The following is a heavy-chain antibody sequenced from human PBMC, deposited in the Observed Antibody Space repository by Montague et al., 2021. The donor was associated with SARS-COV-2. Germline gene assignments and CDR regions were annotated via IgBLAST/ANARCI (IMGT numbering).Heavy chain of an antibody. CDR1: GFPFSYYA. CDR3: ARGGYYDTSGYYLDY. V-gene: IGHV3-30-3*01. D-gene: IGHD3-22*01. Sequence: YRRLSCAASGFPFSYYAMHWVRQTPGKGLEWVAVISNDGTKKYHADTVKGRFTISRDNSKNTLYLRMNSLRAEDTAVYYCARGGYYDTSGYYLDYWGQGTLVTVSS. CDR2: ISNDGTKK. J-gene: IGHJ4*02.